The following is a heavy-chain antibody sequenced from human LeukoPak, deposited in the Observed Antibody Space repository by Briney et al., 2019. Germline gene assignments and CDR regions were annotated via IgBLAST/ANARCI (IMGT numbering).Heavy chain of an antibody. J-gene: IGHJ5*02. D-gene: IGHD3-3*01. V-gene: IGHV4-39*01. Sequence: PSETLSLTCTVSGGSIRSSSYYWGWIRQPPGKGLEWIGSIYYSGGTYYNPSLKSRVTISVDTSKNQFSLKLSSVTAADTAVYYCARHDARYYDFWRPKWFDPWGQGTLVTVSS. CDR1: GGSIRSSSYY. CDR3: ARHDARYYDFWRPKWFDP. CDR2: IYYSGGT.